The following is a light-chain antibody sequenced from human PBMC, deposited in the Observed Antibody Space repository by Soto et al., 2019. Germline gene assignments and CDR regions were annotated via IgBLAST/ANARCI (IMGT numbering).Light chain of an antibody. CDR1: SSNIGNNF. Sequence: QSVLTQPPSASGTPGQRVTISCSGSSSNIGNNFVYWYQHLPGTAPKLLIYRNNQRPSGVPDRFSGSKSDTSASLAISGLRSDDEADYYCATWDDSLSNYVFGTGTKVTVI. V-gene: IGLV1-47*01. CDR3: ATWDDSLSNYV. CDR2: RNN. J-gene: IGLJ1*01.